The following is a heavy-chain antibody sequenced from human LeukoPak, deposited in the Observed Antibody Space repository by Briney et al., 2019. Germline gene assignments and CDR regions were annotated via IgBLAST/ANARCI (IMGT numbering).Heavy chain of an antibody. V-gene: IGHV3-74*01. Sequence: GGSLRLSCAASGFTFSSYWMHWVRQAPGKGLVWVSRINSDGSSTSYADSVKGRFTISRDNAKNTLYLQMNSLRAEDTAVYYCARGRRSGWYLDFWGQGTLVRVFS. J-gene: IGHJ4*02. CDR3: ARGRRSGWYLDF. CDR1: GFTFSSYW. D-gene: IGHD6-19*01. CDR2: INSDGSST.